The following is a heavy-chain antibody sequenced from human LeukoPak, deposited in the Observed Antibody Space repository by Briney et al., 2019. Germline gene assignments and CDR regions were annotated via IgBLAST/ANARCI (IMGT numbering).Heavy chain of an antibody. J-gene: IGHJ4*02. V-gene: IGHV1-8*01. CDR3: ARGRNYLVYYYGSGSYYNEFDY. CDR2: MNPNSGNT. Sequence: GASVKVSCKASGYTFTSYDINWARQATGQGLEWMGWMNPNSGNTGYAQKFQGRVTMTRNTSISTAYMELSSLRSEDTAVYYCARGRNYLVYYYGSGSYYNEFDYWGQGTLVTVSS. D-gene: IGHD3-10*01. CDR1: GYTFTSYD.